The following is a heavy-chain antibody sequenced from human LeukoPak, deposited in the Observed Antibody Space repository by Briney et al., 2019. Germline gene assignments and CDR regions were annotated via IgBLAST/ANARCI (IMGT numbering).Heavy chain of an antibody. CDR3: ARDPPYCSSTSCYAYYYGMDV. CDR1: GFTFSNYA. Sequence: GSLRLSCAASGFTFSNYAMTWVRQAPGKGLEWVSAISGSGGNTYYAASLKGRFTISRDNSKNTLYLQMNSLRAEDTAVYYCARDPPYCSSTSCYAYYYGMDVWGQGTTVTVSS. D-gene: IGHD2-2*01. J-gene: IGHJ6*02. V-gene: IGHV3-23*01. CDR2: ISGSGGNT.